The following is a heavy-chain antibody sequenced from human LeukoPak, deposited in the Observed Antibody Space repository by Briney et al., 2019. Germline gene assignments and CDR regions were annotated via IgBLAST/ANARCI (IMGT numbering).Heavy chain of an antibody. CDR2: INPNSGGT. J-gene: IGHJ4*02. CDR3: ARVACSSTSCYKALGYFDY. V-gene: IGHV1-2*02. Sequence: ASVKVSCKASGYTFTGYYMHWVRQAPGHGLEGRGWINPNSGGTNYAQKFQGRVNMTRDTSISTAYMELSRLRSDDTAVYYCARVACSSTSCYKALGYFDYWGQGTLVTVSS. CDR1: GYTFTGYY. D-gene: IGHD2-2*02.